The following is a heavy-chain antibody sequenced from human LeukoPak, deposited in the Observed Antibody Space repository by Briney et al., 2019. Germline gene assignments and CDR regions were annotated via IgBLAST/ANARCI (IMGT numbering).Heavy chain of an antibody. CDR2: ISSSSSTI. Sequence: GGSLRLSCAASGFTFSSYSMNWVRQAPGKGLEWVSYISSSSSTIYYADSVKGRFTISRDNAKNSLYLQMNSLRAEDTAVYYCASWDYYDSSGYCDYWGQGTLVTVSS. D-gene: IGHD3-22*01. J-gene: IGHJ4*02. V-gene: IGHV3-48*01. CDR1: GFTFSSYS. CDR3: ASWDYYDSSGYCDY.